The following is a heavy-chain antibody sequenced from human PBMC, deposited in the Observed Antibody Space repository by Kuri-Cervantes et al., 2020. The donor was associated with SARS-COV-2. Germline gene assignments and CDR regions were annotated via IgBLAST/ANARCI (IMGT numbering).Heavy chain of an antibody. Sequence: SQTLSLTCAVYGGSFSGYYWSWIRQPPGKGLEWIGEINHSGSTNYNPSLKSRVTISVDTSKNQFSLKLSSVTAADTAVYYCARGRTSSSWGQGTRGTVSS. J-gene: IGHJ4*02. D-gene: IGHD6-13*01. V-gene: IGHV4-34*01. CDR1: GGSFSGYY. CDR3: ARGRTSSS. CDR2: INHSGST.